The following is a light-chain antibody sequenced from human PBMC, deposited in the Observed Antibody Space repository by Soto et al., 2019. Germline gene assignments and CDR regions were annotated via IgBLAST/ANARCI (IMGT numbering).Light chain of an antibody. J-gene: IGLJ1*01. CDR3: SSYAASNNYV. Sequence: QSVLTQPPTASGSPGQSVTIPCTGTSSDVGLYNYVSWYQQHPGKAPKLIIFYVNQRPSGVPHRFSGSKSGNTASLTVSGLQAEDEADYYCSSYAASNNYVFGTGTKLTVL. CDR1: SSDVGLYNY. V-gene: IGLV2-8*01. CDR2: YVN.